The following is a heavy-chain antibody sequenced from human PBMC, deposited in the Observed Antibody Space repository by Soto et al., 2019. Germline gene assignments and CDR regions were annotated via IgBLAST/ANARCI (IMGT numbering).Heavy chain of an antibody. D-gene: IGHD3-10*01. J-gene: IGHJ4*02. V-gene: IGHV3-23*01. CDR3: AKRAVPETIRGLFDN. CDR2: IIGSGGTT. Sequence: GSLRLSCAASGFSFSAFAMTWVRQAPGKGLEWVSTIIGSGGTTYYADSVRGRFTISRDNSKNTLYLQMTSLRAEDTAVYYCAKRAVPETIRGLFDNWGQGTLVTVSS. CDR1: GFSFSAFA.